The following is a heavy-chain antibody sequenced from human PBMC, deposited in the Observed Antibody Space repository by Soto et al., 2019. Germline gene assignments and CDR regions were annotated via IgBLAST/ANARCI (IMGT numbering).Heavy chain of an antibody. J-gene: IGHJ4*02. CDR2: IKSKTDGGTT. CDR1: GFTFSNAW. D-gene: IGHD3-16*01. V-gene: IGHV3-15*07. CDR3: TTDLWGVMITFGGVTPIGY. Sequence: EVQLVESGGGLVKPGGSLRLSCAASGFTFSNAWMNWVRQAPGKGLEWVGRIKSKTDGGTTDYAAPVKGRFTISRDDSKNTLYLQMNSLKTEDTAVYYCTTDLWGVMITFGGVTPIGYWGQGTLVTVSS.